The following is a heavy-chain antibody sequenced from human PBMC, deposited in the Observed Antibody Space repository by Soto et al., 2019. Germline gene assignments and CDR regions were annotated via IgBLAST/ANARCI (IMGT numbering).Heavy chain of an antibody. CDR1: GFTFGAYT. V-gene: IGHV3-30*14. CDR3: ARDAYSGRSDGVDV. CDR2: ISYDGKSE. Sequence: QMQLVESGGGVVQTGRSLRLSCAASGFTFGAYTMHWVRQAPGKGLEWVAVISYDGKSERYTDLVKGRFTVSRDNSKSTMYLKMNSLRAEDTAGYYCARDAYSGRSDGVDVWGQGTMVTFSS. J-gene: IGHJ3*01. D-gene: IGHD1-26*01.